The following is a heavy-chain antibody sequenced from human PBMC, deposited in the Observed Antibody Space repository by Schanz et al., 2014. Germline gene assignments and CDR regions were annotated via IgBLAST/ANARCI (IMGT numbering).Heavy chain of an antibody. D-gene: IGHD2-2*01. CDR1: GFDFNSYS. J-gene: IGHJ6*02. Sequence: EVHLVESGGGLVQPGGSLRLSCEASGFDFNSYSMNWVRQVPGKGLEWVSGISGSGGSTYYADSVKGRFTISRDNSKTTLYLQMNSLRAEDTSVYFCARVMRRIETPSTPSVRNYCDYAMDVWGQGTTVTVSS. CDR3: ARVMRRIETPSTPSVRNYCDYAMDV. CDR2: ISGSGGST. V-gene: IGHV3-23*04.